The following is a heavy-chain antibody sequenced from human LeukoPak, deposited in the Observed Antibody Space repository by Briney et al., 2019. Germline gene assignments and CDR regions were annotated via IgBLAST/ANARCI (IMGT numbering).Heavy chain of an antibody. CDR2: IYYSGST. Sequence: PSETLSLTCTVSGGSISSYYWSWIRQPPGKGLEWIGYIYYSGSTNYHPSLKSPVSISVDTSKNQFSLKLSSVTAADTAVYYCARYYDSSGYSDINDAFDIWGQGTMVTVSS. V-gene: IGHV4-59*01. J-gene: IGHJ3*02. CDR3: ARYYDSSGYSDINDAFDI. D-gene: IGHD3-22*01. CDR1: GGSISSYY.